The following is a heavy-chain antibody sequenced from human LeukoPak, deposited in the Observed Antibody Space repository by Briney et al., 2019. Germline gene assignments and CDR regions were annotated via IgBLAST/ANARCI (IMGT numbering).Heavy chain of an antibody. Sequence: PGGSLRLSCAASGFTFDDYAMHWVRQAPGKGLEGVSGISWNSGSIGYADSVKGRFTISRDNAKNSLYLQMNSLRAEDTALYYCAKDTSYGSGWYHVDYWGQGTLVTVSS. D-gene: IGHD6-19*01. CDR3: AKDTSYGSGWYHVDY. J-gene: IGHJ4*02. CDR2: ISWNSGSI. V-gene: IGHV3-9*01. CDR1: GFTFDDYA.